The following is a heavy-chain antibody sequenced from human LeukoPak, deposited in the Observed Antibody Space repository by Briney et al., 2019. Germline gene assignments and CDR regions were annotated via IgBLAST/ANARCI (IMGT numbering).Heavy chain of an antibody. CDR3: ARHPGIQLRIDN. D-gene: IGHD5-18*01. Sequence: SETPSLTCTVSGGSMSRYYWSWIRQPPGKGLEWIGYVYDNGITSYNPSLKSRVTISADTSKNQFSLNLISVTAADTAVYFCARHPGIQLRIDNWGQGTLVTVSS. CDR1: GGSMSRYY. CDR2: VYDNGIT. J-gene: IGHJ4*02. V-gene: IGHV4-59*08.